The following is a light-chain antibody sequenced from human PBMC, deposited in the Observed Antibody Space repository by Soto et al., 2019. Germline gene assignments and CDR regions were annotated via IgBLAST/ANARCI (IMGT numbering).Light chain of an antibody. CDR2: AAS. CDR3: QQLNSYPLT. Sequence: DIQLTQSPSFLSASVGDRVTITCRASQGISSYLAWYQQKPGKAPKLLIYAASTLQSGVASRFSGSGSGTVFTLTISSLPPEDFATYYCQQLNSYPLTFGQGTRLEIK. CDR1: QGISSY. J-gene: IGKJ5*01. V-gene: IGKV1-9*01.